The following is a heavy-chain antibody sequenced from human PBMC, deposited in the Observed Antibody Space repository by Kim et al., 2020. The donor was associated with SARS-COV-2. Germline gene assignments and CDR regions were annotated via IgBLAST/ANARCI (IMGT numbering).Heavy chain of an antibody. V-gene: IGHV1-69*01. J-gene: IGHJ4*02. D-gene: IGHD3-3*01. CDR3: ARDTLGFLEWSRTFDY. Sequence: KFQGRVTITADESTSTAYMELSSLRSEDTAVYYCARDTLGFLEWSRTFDYWGQGTLVTVSS.